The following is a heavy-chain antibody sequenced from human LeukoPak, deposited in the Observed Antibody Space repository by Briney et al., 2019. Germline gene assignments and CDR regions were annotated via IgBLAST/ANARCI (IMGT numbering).Heavy chain of an antibody. J-gene: IGHJ4*02. Sequence: SETLSLTCTVSGDSIDRYYWSCIPQPPGKRREWSGYIYYSGSTDYHPSLKSRVTISLDTSKNQFSLKLTSVTAADTAVYYCARVYQSAEYYFDYWGQGNLVSVS. V-gene: IGHV4-59*01. CDR1: GDSIDRYY. CDR3: ARVYQSAEYYFDY. D-gene: IGHD2-2*01. CDR2: IYYSGST.